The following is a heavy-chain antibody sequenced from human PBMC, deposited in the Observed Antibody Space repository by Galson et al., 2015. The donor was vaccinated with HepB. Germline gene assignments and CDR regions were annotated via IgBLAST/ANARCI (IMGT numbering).Heavy chain of an antibody. CDR2: SSLSGST. CDR1: GGSISTYY. Sequence: LSLTCTVSGGSISTYYCSWIRQSPGKGLEWIGYSSLSGSTSYNPSLKSRVTISLDTSKNQFSLKLSSVTAADTAVYFCARDQVYRSSWPFYDYWGQGAPVTVSS. J-gene: IGHJ4*02. CDR3: ARDQVYRSSWPFYDY. V-gene: IGHV4-59*01. D-gene: IGHD6-13*01.